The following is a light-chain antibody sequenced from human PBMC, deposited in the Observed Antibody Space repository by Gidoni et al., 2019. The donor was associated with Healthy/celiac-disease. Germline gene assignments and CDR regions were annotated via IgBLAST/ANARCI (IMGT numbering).Light chain of an antibody. J-gene: IGKJ1*01. CDR1: QSVSST. CDR2: GAS. CDR3: QQYNNWPWT. V-gene: IGKV3-15*01. Sequence: EIVMPQSQATLSVSPGERATLSCRASQSVSSTLAWYQQKPCQAPRLLIYGASTRATGIPARFIGSGSCTEFTLTISSLQSEDFSVYYFQQYNNWPWTCGQGTKVEIK.